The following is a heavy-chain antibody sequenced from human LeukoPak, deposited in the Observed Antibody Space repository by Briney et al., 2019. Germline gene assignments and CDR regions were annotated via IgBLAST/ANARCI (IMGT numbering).Heavy chain of an antibody. Sequence: PSETLFLTCAVSGGSISSGGYSWSWIRQPPGKGLEWIGYIYHSGSTYYNPSLKSRVTISVDRSKNQFSLKLSSVTAADTAVYYCARGNSGSYYSLDYWGQGTLVTVSS. CDR3: ARGNSGSYYSLDY. V-gene: IGHV4-30-2*01. CDR2: IYHSGST. J-gene: IGHJ4*02. CDR1: GGSISSGGYS. D-gene: IGHD3-10*01.